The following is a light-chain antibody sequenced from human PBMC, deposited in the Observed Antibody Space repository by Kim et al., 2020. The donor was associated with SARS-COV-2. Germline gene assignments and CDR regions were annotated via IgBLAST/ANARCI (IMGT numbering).Light chain of an antibody. CDR3: SSYAGSNNYV. CDR2: EVS. V-gene: IGLV2-8*01. Sequence: QSALTQTPSASGSPGQSVTISCPGTSSDVGGYNYVSWYQQHPGKAPKLMIYEVSKRPSGVPDRFSGSKSGNTASLTVSGLQAEDEADYYCSSYAGSNNYVFGTGTKVTVL. CDR1: SSDVGGYNY. J-gene: IGLJ1*01.